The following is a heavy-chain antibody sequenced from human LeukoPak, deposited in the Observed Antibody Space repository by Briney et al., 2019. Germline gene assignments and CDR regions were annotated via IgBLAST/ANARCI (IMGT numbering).Heavy chain of an antibody. V-gene: IGHV4-4*09. CDR1: AASISNYY. Sequence: PSETLSLTCAVSAASISNYYWSWVRQAPGKGLEWLGYISTSGSTNYNPSLTSRVSISLHTSKNRFSLNLNFVTAADTAVYYCASPRSGYRYTFDYWGQGALVTVSS. CDR3: ASPRSGYRYTFDY. D-gene: IGHD3-22*01. J-gene: IGHJ4*02. CDR2: ISTSGST.